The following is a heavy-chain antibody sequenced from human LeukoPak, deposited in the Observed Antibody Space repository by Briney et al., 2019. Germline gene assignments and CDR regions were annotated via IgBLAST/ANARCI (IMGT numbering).Heavy chain of an antibody. CDR1: GGSISSYY. CDR3: ARPRGSSPYWYFDL. J-gene: IGHJ2*01. D-gene: IGHD6-6*01. CDR2: IYYSGST. Sequence: PSETLSLTCTVSGGSISSYYWSWIRQPPGRGLEWVGYIYYSGSTNYNPSLKSRVTISVDTSKNHFSLKLSSVTAADTAVYYCARPRGSSPYWYFDLWGRGTLVTVSS. V-gene: IGHV4-59*01.